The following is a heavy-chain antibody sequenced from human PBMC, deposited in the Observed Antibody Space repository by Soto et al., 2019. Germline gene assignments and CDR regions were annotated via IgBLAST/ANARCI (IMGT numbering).Heavy chain of an antibody. V-gene: IGHV3-21*01. CDR3: ASLVCSGGGCHSGGY. D-gene: IGHD2-15*01. CDR2: ISSSSSYI. Sequence: GGSLRLSCAASGFTFSSYSMNWVRQAPGKGLEWVSSISSSSSYIYYADSVRGRFTISRDNAKNSLYLQMNSLRAEDTAVYYCASLVCSGGGCHSGGYWGLGTLVTVSS. J-gene: IGHJ4*02. CDR1: GFTFSSYS.